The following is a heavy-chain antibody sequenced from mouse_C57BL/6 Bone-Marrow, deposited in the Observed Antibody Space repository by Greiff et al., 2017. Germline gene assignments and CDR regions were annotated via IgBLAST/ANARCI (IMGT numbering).Heavy chain of an antibody. Sequence: VKLVESGPGLVQPSQSLSITCTVSGFSLTSYGVHWVRQSPGKGLEWLGVIWSGGSTDYNAAFISRLSISKDNSKSQVFFKMNSLQADDTAIYYCAGHYYGSSPYAMDYWGQGTSVTVSS. V-gene: IGHV2-2*01. J-gene: IGHJ4*01. D-gene: IGHD1-1*01. CDR3: AGHYYGSSPYAMDY. CDR2: IWSGGST. CDR1: GFSLTSYG.